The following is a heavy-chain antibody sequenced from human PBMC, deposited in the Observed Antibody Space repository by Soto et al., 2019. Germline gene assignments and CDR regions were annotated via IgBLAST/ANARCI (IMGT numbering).Heavy chain of an antibody. CDR2: IWYDGSNK. D-gene: IGHD3-16*01. J-gene: IGHJ4*02. CDR3: ARDHYVYVWGSSLYYFDY. V-gene: IGHV3-33*01. Sequence: QVQLVESGGGVVQPGRSLRLSCAASGFTFSSYGMHWVRQAPGKGLEWVAVIWYDGSNKYYADSVKGRFTISRDNSKNTLYLQMNSLRAEDTAVYYCARDHYVYVWGSSLYYFDYWGQGTLVTVSS. CDR1: GFTFSSYG.